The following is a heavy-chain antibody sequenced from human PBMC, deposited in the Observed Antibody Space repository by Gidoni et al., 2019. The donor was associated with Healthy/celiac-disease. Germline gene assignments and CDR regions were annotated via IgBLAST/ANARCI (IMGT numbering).Heavy chain of an antibody. CDR1: GFPFDDYA. CDR3: AKDSGDYYYYGMDV. Sequence: EVQLVESGGGLVQPGRSLRLSCAASGFPFDDYAMHWVRQAPGKGLGWVSGISWNSGSIGYADSVKGRFTISRDNAKNSLYLQMNSLRAEDTALYYCAKDSGDYYYYGMDVWGQGTTVTVSS. J-gene: IGHJ6*02. D-gene: IGHD3-3*01. V-gene: IGHV3-9*01. CDR2: ISWNSGSI.